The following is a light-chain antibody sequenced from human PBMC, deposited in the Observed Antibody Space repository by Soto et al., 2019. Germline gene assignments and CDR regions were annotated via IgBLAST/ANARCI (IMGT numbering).Light chain of an antibody. Sequence: SYELTQPPSVSVAPGKTAKITCWGNNVGSKSIHWYQQKPGQAPVLVIYHDSARPSGIPERFSGSNSGNPATLTTSRVEAGDEADYYCHVWDSSSDQVVFGGGTKVTVL. CDR1: NVGSKS. V-gene: IGLV3-21*04. CDR2: HDS. CDR3: HVWDSSSDQVV. J-gene: IGLJ2*01.